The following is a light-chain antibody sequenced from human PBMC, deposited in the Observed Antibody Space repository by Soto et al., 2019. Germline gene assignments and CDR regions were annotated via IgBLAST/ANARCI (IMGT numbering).Light chain of an antibody. V-gene: IGKV3-20*01. CDR2: DAI. Sequence: EIVLTQSPGTLSLSPGERATLSWRASRSVSSGYLAWYQQKPGQAPRLLIYDAIIRAPDVPARFSGSWSGTEFTLTINSLQSEDFAVYYCQQYDAWPLTFGGGTKVDIK. J-gene: IGKJ4*01. CDR1: RSVSSGY. CDR3: QQYDAWPLT.